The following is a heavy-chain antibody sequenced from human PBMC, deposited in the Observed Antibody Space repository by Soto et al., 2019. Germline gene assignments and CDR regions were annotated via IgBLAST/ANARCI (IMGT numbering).Heavy chain of an antibody. Sequence: GGSLRLSCAASGFTFSSYGMHWVRQAPGKGLEWVAVIWYDGSNKYYADSVKGRFTISRDNSKNTLYLQMNSLRAEDTAVYYCARDGVEMATTPRYYFDYWGQGTLVTVSS. V-gene: IGHV3-33*01. J-gene: IGHJ4*02. CDR3: ARDGVEMATTPRYYFDY. D-gene: IGHD5-12*01. CDR2: IWYDGSNK. CDR1: GFTFSSYG.